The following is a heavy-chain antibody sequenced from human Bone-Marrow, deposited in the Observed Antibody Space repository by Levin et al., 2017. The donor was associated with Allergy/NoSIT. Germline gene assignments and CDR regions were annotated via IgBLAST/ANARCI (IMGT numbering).Heavy chain of an antibody. CDR2: INTNTGTP. CDR1: GYTFSNYA. V-gene: IGHV7-4-1*02. Sequence: ASVKVSCKASGYTFSNYALNWVRQAPGRGLEWMGWINTNTGTPTYAQGFTGRFVFSSDTSVSTAFLQISSLKTEDTAVYFCAREGYDYYGSGGFYRPLHYWGQGALVTVSS. D-gene: IGHD3-10*01. CDR3: AREGYDYYGSGGFYRPLHY. J-gene: IGHJ4*02.